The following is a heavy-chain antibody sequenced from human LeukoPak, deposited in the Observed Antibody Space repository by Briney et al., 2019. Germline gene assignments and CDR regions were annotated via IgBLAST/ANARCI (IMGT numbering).Heavy chain of an antibody. V-gene: IGHV3-23*01. CDR1: GFTFNNYA. CDR2: LSGGAGRT. CDR3: ATHYYDSSGYYYVDY. J-gene: IGHJ4*02. D-gene: IGHD3-22*01. Sequence: GGSLRLSCAASGFTFNNYAMNWVRQAPGKGLEWVSALSGGAGRTYYADSVKGRFTISRDNSKNTLCLQMNSLSAEDTAVYYCATHYYDSSGYYYVDYWGQGTLVTVSS.